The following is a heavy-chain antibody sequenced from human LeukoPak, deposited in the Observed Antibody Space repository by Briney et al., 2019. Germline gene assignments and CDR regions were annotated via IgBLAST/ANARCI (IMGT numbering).Heavy chain of an antibody. CDR3: APKEDYYDRSGYIDY. V-gene: IGHV3-23*01. D-gene: IGHD3-22*01. CDR2: ISGSGGST. CDR1: GFTFSSYA. J-gene: IGHJ4*02. Sequence: GGSRRLSCAASGFTFSSYAMSWVRQAPGKGLEWVSAISGSGGSTYYADSVKGRFTISRDNSKNTLYLQMNSLRAEDTAVYYCAPKEDYYDRSGYIDYWGQGTLVTVSS.